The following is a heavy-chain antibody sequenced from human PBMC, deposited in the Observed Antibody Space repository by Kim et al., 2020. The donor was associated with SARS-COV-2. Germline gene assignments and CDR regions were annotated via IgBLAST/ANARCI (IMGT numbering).Heavy chain of an antibody. Sequence: ASVKVSCKASGYTFTGYYMHWVRQAPGQGLEWMGRINPNSGGTNYAQKFQGRVTMTRDTSISTAYMELSRLRSDDTAVYYCARDGRNTYYYDISGYYHQDYWGQGTLVIVSS. V-gene: IGHV1-2*06. J-gene: IGHJ4*02. D-gene: IGHD3-22*01. CDR3: ARDGRNTYYYDISGYYHQDY. CDR2: INPNSGGT. CDR1: GYTFTGYY.